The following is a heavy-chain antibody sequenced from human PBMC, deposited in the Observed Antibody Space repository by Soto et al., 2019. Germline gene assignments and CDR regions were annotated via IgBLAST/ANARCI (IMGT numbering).Heavy chain of an antibody. J-gene: IGHJ6*02. D-gene: IGHD3-22*01. CDR1: GYTFSSYV. CDR3: AKDTEGNYYDLLYGMDV. CDR2: INGGGGTA. Sequence: GGSLRLSCAASGYTFSSYVMSWVRQAPGKGLEWVSGINGGGGTAYYADSVKGRFTISRDNSKNTVHLQMNGLRAEDTAVYYCAKDTEGNYYDLLYGMDVWGQGTTVTVSS. V-gene: IGHV3-23*01.